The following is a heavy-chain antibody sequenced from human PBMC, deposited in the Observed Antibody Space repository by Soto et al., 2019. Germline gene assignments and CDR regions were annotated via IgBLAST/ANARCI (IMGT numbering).Heavy chain of an antibody. CDR1: GGSISSSSYY. CDR2: IYYSGST. D-gene: IGHD1-1*01. J-gene: IGHJ4*02. V-gene: IGHV4-39*01. CDR3: ARRNDGGGDFDY. Sequence: QLHLQESGPGLVKPSETLSLTCTVSGGSISSSSYYWGWIRQPPGKGLEWIGSIYYSGSTYYNPSLKSRVTISVGTSENEFALKLSSVTAADTAVYYRARRNDGGGDFDYWGQGTLVTVSS.